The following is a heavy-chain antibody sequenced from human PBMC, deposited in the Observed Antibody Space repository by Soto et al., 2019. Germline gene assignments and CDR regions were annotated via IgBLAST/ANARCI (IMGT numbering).Heavy chain of an antibody. CDR2: IIPIFGTA. V-gene: IGHV1-69*12. D-gene: IGHD3-16*01. Sequence: QVQLVQSGAEVKKPGSSVKVSCKASGGTFSSYAISWVRQAPGQGLEWMGGIIPIFGTANYAQKFQGRVTITADEYRSTGYMELGSLRYEDTAVYYCARALGMATIRWGQGTLVTVSS. J-gene: IGHJ4*02. CDR3: ARALGMATIR. CDR1: GGTFSSYA.